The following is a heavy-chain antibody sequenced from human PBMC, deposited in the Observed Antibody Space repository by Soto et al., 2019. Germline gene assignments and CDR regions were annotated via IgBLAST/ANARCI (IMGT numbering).Heavy chain of an antibody. CDR2: TYYRSKWYN. V-gene: IGHV6-1*01. Sequence: SQTLSLTCAISGDSVSSNSAAWNWIRQSPSRGLEWLGRTYYRSKWYNDYAVSVKSRITLNPDTSKNQFSLQLNSVTPEDTAVYYCARSSYSSSWYGGGSNWFDPWGQGTLVTVSS. J-gene: IGHJ5*02. CDR1: GDSVSSNSAA. CDR3: ARSSYSSSWYGGGSNWFDP. D-gene: IGHD6-13*01.